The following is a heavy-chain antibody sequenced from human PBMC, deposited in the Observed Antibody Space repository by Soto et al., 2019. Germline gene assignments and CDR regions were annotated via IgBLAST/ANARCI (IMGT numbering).Heavy chain of an antibody. Sequence: ASVKVSCKTSGYTFTSYGISWVRQAPGQGLEWMGWISAYNGNTNYAQKLQGRVTMTTDTSTSTAYMELRSLRSDDTAVYYCARDVIVGATKGFDYWGQGTLVTVSS. CDR1: GYTFTSYG. D-gene: IGHD1-26*01. CDR3: ARDVIVGATKGFDY. J-gene: IGHJ4*02. V-gene: IGHV1-18*01. CDR2: ISAYNGNT.